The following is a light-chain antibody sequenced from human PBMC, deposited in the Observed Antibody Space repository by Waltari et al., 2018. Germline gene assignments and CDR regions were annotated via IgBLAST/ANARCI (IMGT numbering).Light chain of an antibody. CDR1: SSTLGNNP. V-gene: IGLV1-44*01. CDR2: SNN. CDR3: ATWDDNLTGVV. Sequence: QSVLTQPPSASGTPEQRVTISCSGSSSTLGNNPLNWHHQLPGTAPKLLIYSNNQRPSGVTDRFSGSKSYTSASLTISGLQSEDEADYYCATWDDNLTGVVFGGGTKLTV. J-gene: IGLJ2*01.